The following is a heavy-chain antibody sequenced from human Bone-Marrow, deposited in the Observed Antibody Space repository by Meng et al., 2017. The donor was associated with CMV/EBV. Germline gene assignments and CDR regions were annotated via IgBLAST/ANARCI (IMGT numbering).Heavy chain of an antibody. J-gene: IGHJ6*02. CDR3: ARGTPIVVVPAAILGDDYYYYYGMDV. D-gene: IGHD2-2*02. CDR2: ISPYNSGT. Sequence: ASVKVSCKASGYNFMNFGINWVRKAPGQGLEWMGWISPYNSGTIHAQGVQGRLTMTTDRSTDRVTLTMDTATNTVYMELKGLSSDDTAVYYCARGTPIVVVPAAILGDDYYYYYGMDVWGQGTTVTVSS. V-gene: IGHV1-18*01. CDR1: GYNFMNFG.